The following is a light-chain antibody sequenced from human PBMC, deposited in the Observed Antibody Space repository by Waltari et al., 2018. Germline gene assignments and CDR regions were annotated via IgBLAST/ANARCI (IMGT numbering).Light chain of an antibody. CDR2: SND. J-gene: IGLJ1*01. CDR3: ASWDDSLNGHV. CDR1: SSNLGSNT. Sequence: QSVLTQPPSASGTPGQRVTISCSGSSSNLGSNTVNWYQQLPGTAPKLLIYSNDLRPSGVPDRFSGSKSGTSASLAISGLQSEDEAYYYCASWDDSLNGHVFGTGTKVTVL. V-gene: IGLV1-44*01.